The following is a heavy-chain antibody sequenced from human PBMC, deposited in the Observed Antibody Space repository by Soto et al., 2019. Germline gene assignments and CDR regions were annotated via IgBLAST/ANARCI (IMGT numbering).Heavy chain of an antibody. J-gene: IGHJ3*01. D-gene: IGHD6-19*01. Sequence: QVQLQESGPGLVKPSGTLSLTCAVSGDSISNSRWWTWVRQPPGKGLEWIGDIFHSGATNYNPSLTXXVFISVDKYQNKSSLTLSSVTAGDTAVYYCAYSTGWYRHDVWGQGTLVTVSS. CDR3: AYSTGWYRHDV. CDR1: GDSISNSRW. V-gene: IGHV4-4*02. CDR2: IFHSGAT.